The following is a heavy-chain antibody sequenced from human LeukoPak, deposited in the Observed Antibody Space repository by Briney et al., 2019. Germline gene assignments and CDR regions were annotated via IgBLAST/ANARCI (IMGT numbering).Heavy chain of an antibody. CDR2: IYYSGTT. D-gene: IGHD6-19*01. CDR1: GGSISSYY. Sequence: SETLSLTCTVSGGSISSYYWSWIRQPPGKGLEWIGYIYYSGTTNYNPSLRSRVTISVDTSKNQFSLNLSSVTAAETAVYYCARDSAWFIYWGQGIPVTVSS. J-gene: IGHJ4*02. V-gene: IGHV4-59*01. CDR3: ARDSAWFIY.